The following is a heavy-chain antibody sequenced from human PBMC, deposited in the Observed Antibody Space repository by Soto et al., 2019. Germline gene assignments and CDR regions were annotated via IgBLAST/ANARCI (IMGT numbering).Heavy chain of an antibody. J-gene: IGHJ4*02. Sequence: SVKVSCKASGGTFSSYAISGVRQAPGQGLEWMGGIIPIFGTANYAQKFQGRVTITADESTSTAYMELSSLRSEDTAVYYCASPNPTTYYYDSSGYYYWGQGTLVTVSS. CDR2: IIPIFGTA. D-gene: IGHD3-22*01. CDR3: ASPNPTTYYYDSSGYYY. CDR1: GGTFSSYA. V-gene: IGHV1-69*13.